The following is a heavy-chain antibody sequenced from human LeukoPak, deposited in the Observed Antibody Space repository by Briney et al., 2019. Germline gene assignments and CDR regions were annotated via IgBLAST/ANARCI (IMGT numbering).Heavy chain of an antibody. J-gene: IGHJ6*02. D-gene: IGHD2-15*01. CDR3: ARGLHCSGGSCLAMDV. Sequence: ASVKVSCKASGYTFTGYYMHWVRQAPGQGVEWMGRINPNSGGTNYAQKFQGRVTMTRDTSISTAYMELSRLRSDDTAVYYCARGLHCSGGSCLAMDVWGQGTTVTVSS. CDR2: INPNSGGT. V-gene: IGHV1-2*06. CDR1: GYTFTGYY.